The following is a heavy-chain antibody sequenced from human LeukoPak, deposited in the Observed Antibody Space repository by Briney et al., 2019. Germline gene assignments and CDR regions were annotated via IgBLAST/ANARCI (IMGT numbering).Heavy chain of an antibody. V-gene: IGHV3-64D*06. CDR2: ISMNVQTT. J-gene: IGHJ4*02. CDR3: VREGLERRTNFDY. CDR1: GFTFTSHV. Sequence: GGSLRLSCSASGFTFTSHVMHWVRQAPGKGLQYVSGISMNVQTTYYAGSVKGRFTISRDSFKNTVYLQINSLTAEDTAVYYCVREGLERRTNFDYWGQGTLVSVSS. D-gene: IGHD1-1*01.